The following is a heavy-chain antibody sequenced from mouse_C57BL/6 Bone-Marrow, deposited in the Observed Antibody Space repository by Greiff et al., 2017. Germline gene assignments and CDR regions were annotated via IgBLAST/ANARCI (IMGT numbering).Heavy chain of an antibody. CDR1: GYTFTSYW. Sequence: QVQLQQSGAELAKPGASVKLSCKASGYTFTSYWMNWVKQRPGQGLEWIGYINPSSGYTKYNQKFKDKATLTADKSSSTAYMQLSSLTYEDSAVYYCARKGDGYDVTGYYAMDYWGQGTSVTVSS. V-gene: IGHV1-7*01. D-gene: IGHD2-2*01. CDR3: ARKGDGYDVTGYYAMDY. J-gene: IGHJ4*01. CDR2: INPSSGYT.